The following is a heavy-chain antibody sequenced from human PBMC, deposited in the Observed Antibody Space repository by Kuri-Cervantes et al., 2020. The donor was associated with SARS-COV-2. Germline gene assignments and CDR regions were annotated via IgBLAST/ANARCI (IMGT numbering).Heavy chain of an antibody. CDR3: ARLGGYRSGYNWFDP. J-gene: IGHJ5*02. D-gene: IGHD5-18*01. CDR2: INHSGST. Sequence: SETLSLTCAVYGGSFSGYYWSWIRQPPGKGLEWIGEINHSGSTNYNPSLKSRVTISVDTSKNQFSLKLSSVTAADTAVYYCARLGGYRSGYNWFDPWGQGTLVTVSS. V-gene: IGHV4-34*01. CDR1: GGSFSGYY.